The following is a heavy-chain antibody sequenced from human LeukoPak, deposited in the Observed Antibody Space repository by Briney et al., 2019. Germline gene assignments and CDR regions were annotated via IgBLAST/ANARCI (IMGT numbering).Heavy chain of an antibody. CDR1: GYTFTGYY. D-gene: IGHD3-3*01. Sequence: GASVKVSCKASGYTFTGYYMHWVRQAPGQGLEWMGWINPNSGGTNYAQKFQGRVTMTRDTSISTAYMKLSRLRSDDTAVYYCARTDFWSGLFDYWGQGTLVTVSS. CDR3: ARTDFWSGLFDY. V-gene: IGHV1-2*02. J-gene: IGHJ4*02. CDR2: INPNSGGT.